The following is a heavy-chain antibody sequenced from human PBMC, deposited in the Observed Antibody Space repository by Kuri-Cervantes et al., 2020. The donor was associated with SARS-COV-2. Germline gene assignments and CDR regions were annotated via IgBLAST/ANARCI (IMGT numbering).Heavy chain of an antibody. J-gene: IGHJ6*02. D-gene: IGHD3-3*01. V-gene: IGHV3-74*01. CDR1: GFTFSSYW. CDR2: INSDGSST. Sequence: GESLKISCAASGFTFSSYWMHWVRQAPGKGLVWVSRINSDGSSTSSADSVKGRFTISRDNAKNTLYLQMNSLRAEDTAVYYCAGDKNYDFWSGPTRGYGMDVWGQGTTVTVSS. CDR3: AGDKNYDFWSGPTRGYGMDV.